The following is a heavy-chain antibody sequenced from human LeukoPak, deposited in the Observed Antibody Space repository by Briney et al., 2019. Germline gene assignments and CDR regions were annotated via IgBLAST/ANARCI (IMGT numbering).Heavy chain of an antibody. V-gene: IGHV1-24*01. Sequence: ASVKVSCKVSGYTLTELSMYWVRQAPGKGLEWMGGFDPEDGETIYAQKFQGRVTMTEDTSTDTAYMELSSLRSEDTAVYYCATAFRDYYDSSGYYYNYWGQGTLVTVSS. CDR2: FDPEDGET. CDR3: ATAFRDYYDSSGYYYNY. CDR1: GYTLTELS. J-gene: IGHJ4*02. D-gene: IGHD3-22*01.